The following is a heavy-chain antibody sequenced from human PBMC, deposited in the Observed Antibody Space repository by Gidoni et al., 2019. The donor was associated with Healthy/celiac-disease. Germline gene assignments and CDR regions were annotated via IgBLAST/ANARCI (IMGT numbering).Heavy chain of an antibody. J-gene: IGHJ4*02. Sequence: QVQLQESGPGLVKPSQTLSLTCTVSGGSISSGSYYWSWIRPPAGKGLEWIGRIYTSGSTNYNPSLKIRVTISVDTSKNQFSLKLSSVTAADTAVYYCARAHKLYYFDYWGQGTLVTVSS. D-gene: IGHD2-15*01. CDR1: GGSISSGSYY. V-gene: IGHV4-61*02. CDR2: IYTSGST. CDR3: ARAHKLYYFDY.